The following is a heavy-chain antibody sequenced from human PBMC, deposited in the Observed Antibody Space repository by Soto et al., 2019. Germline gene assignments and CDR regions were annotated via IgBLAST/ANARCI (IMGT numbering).Heavy chain of an antibody. CDR3: ARAGLYSRSWYAVDY. V-gene: IGHV4-31*03. CDR2: IYYSGGT. J-gene: IGHJ4*02. Sequence: QVQLQESGPGLVKPSQTLSLTCTVSGGSISSVGYYWSWIRQHPGKGLEWIGYIYYSGGTYYNPSLKSRVTISVDTSKNQFSLKLSSVTAADTAVYYCARAGLYSRSWYAVDYWGQGTLVTVSS. CDR1: GGSISSVGYY. D-gene: IGHD6-13*01.